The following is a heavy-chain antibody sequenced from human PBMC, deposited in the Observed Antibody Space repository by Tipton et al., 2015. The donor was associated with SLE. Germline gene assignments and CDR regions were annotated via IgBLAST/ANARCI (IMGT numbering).Heavy chain of an antibody. CDR1: GGSISSSSYY. D-gene: IGHD3-16*02. CDR3: ARDGGDYVWGSYRYDDAFDI. J-gene: IGHJ3*02. Sequence: LRLSCTVSGGSISSSSYYWGWIRQPPGKGLEWIGSIYYSGSTYYNPSLKSRVTISVDTSKNQFSLKLSSVTAADTAVYYCARDGGDYVWGSYRYDDAFDIWGQGTMVTVSS. CDR2: IYYSGST. V-gene: IGHV4-39*07.